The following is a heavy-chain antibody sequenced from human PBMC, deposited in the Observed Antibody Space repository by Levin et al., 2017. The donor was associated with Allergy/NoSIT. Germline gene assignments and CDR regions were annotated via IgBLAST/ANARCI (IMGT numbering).Heavy chain of an antibody. CDR3: ARMRWVPAAIDYYYGMDG. D-gene: IGHD2-2*01. CDR1: GYTFTGYY. CDR2: INPNSGGT. V-gene: IGHV1-2*04. Sequence: ASVKVSCKASGYTFTGYYMHWVRQAPGQGLEWMGWINPNSGGTNYAQKFQGWVTMTRDTSISTAYMELSRLRSDDTAVYYCARMRWVPAAIDYYYGMDGWGQGTTVTVSS. J-gene: IGHJ6*02.